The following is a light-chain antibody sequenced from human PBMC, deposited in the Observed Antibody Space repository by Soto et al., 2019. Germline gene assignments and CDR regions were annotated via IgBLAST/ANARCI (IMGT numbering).Light chain of an antibody. CDR2: GAS. CDR1: HTIYSY. Sequence: DIQMTQSPSSLSASVGDRVTITCRASHTIYSYLNWYQQKPGRAPNLLIYGASSLQSGVPSRFSGSGSGTEFALTITSLQPEDFATYYCQQSYSIPPHFGGGTRVEIQ. V-gene: IGKV1-39*01. J-gene: IGKJ4*01. CDR3: QQSYSIPPH.